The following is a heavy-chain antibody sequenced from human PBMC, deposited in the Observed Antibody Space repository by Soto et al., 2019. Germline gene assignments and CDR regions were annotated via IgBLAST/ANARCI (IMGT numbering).Heavy chain of an antibody. CDR2: MNPYSGNT. D-gene: IGHD3-10*01. Sequence: QVQLVQSGAEVKKPGASVKVSCKASGYSFTSYDFSWVRQATGQGLEWMGWMNPYSGNTATAQKFQGRVTMTLNTSTSTVYMELGRLISEDTAIYCCAMAPITMAGPDFWGQGTLVTVSS. V-gene: IGHV1-8*01. CDR1: GYSFTSYD. CDR3: AMAPITMAGPDF. J-gene: IGHJ4*02.